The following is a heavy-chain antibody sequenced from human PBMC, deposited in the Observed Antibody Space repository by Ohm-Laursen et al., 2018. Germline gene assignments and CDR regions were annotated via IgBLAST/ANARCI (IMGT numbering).Heavy chain of an antibody. Sequence: ASVKVSCKVFGYTFTGYYMHWVRQDPGQGLEWMGWINPNSGGKKYAQKFQGRVTMTRDTSISTAYMELSRLRSDDPAVCYCARGGGSSTLGYWGQGTLVTVSS. V-gene: IGHV1-2*02. CDR2: INPNSGGK. D-gene: IGHD1-26*01. CDR3: ARGGGSSTLGY. J-gene: IGHJ4*02. CDR1: GYTFTGYY.